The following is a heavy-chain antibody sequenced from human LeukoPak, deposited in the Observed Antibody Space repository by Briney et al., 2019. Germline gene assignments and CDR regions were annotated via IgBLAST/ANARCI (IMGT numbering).Heavy chain of an antibody. V-gene: IGHV3-23*01. J-gene: IGHJ5*02. CDR2: ISGRGDST. CDR3: AKDTLRFLEWLPHNWFDP. D-gene: IGHD3-3*01. Sequence: GGSLRLSCAASGFTFSSYAMGWVRQTPGKGLEWVSAISGRGDSTYYADSMKGRFTISRDNSKNTLYLQMNSLRAEDTAVYYCAKDTLRFLEWLPHNWFDPWGQGTLVTVSP. CDR1: GFTFSSYA.